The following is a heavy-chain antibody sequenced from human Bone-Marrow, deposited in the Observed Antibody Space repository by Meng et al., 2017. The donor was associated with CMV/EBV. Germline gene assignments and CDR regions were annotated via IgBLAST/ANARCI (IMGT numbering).Heavy chain of an antibody. D-gene: IGHD3-3*01. Sequence: GESLKISCAASGFTFSSYSMNWVRQAPGKWLEWVSSISSSSSYIYYADSVKGRFTISRDNAKNSLYLQMNSLRAEDTAVYYCARDLGYDFWSVEDGFDPWGQGTLVTVSS. J-gene: IGHJ5*02. CDR1: GFTFSSYS. CDR3: ARDLGYDFWSVEDGFDP. V-gene: IGHV3-21*01. CDR2: ISSSSSYI.